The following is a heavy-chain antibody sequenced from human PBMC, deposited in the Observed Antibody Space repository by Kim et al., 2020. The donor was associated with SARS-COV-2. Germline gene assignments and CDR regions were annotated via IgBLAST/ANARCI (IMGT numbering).Heavy chain of an antibody. V-gene: IGHV3-30*03. CDR2: ISYDGSNK. D-gene: IGHD6-19*01. J-gene: IGHJ4*02. CDR3: RVAGPTAYY. CDR1: GFTFSSYG. Sequence: GGSLRLSCAASGFTFSSYGMHWVRHAPGKGLEWVAVISYDGSNKNYADSVKGRFTISRDNSKNTLYLQMNSLRAEDTAVYYCRVAGPTAYYWGQGTLVTVSS.